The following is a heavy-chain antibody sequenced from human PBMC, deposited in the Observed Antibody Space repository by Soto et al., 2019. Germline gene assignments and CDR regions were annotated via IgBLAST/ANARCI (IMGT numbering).Heavy chain of an antibody. CDR3: ARMNVDSYQFYYAMDV. CDR2: IFSDNER. Sequence: SGPTLVNPTETLTLTCTVSGFSLTTGKMGVSLIRQPPGKALEWLAHIFSDNERSYSTSLQGRLTISKDTSGSQVVLSMTNVDPVDTATYDCARMNVDSYQFYYAMDVWGQGTTVTVYS. V-gene: IGHV2-26*01. CDR1: GFSLTTGKMG. D-gene: IGHD4-17*01. J-gene: IGHJ6*02.